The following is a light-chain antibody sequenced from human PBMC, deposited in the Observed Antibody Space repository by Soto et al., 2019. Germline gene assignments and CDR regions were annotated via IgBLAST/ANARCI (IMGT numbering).Light chain of an antibody. V-gene: IGKV3-20*01. CDR1: QSVSSSY. Sequence: EIVLTQSPGTLSLSPGERATLSCRASQSVSSSYLAWYQQKPGQAPRLLIYGASSSATGIPDRFSGSESGTDFTLTISRLEPEDFAVYYCQQYGSSSFTFGPGTKVDIK. CDR3: QQYGSSSFT. CDR2: GAS. J-gene: IGKJ3*01.